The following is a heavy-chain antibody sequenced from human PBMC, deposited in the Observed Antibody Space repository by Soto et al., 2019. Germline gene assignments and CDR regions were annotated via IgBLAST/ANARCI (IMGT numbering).Heavy chain of an antibody. CDR1: GFTFSSYW. J-gene: IGHJ6*03. CDR3: ARAEVGIVVVPDYYYYYYMDV. V-gene: IGHV3-7*01. Sequence: GGSLRLSCAASGFTFSSYWMSWVRQAPGKGLEWVANIKQDGSEKYYVDSVKGRFTISRDNAKNSLYLQMNSLRAEDTAVYYCARAEVGIVVVPDYYYYYYMDVWGKGTTVTVSS. D-gene: IGHD2-2*03. CDR2: IKQDGSEK.